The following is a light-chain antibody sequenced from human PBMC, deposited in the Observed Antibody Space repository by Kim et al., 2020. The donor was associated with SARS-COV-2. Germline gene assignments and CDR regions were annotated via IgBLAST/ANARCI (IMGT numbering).Light chain of an antibody. CDR1: QSVTNNC. J-gene: IGKJ1*01. CDR3: QQYSSSLQT. Sequence: SPGERATLSGRATQSVTNNCLAWYQQKRGQAPSLLIYSASRRATGIQDRFSGSGSGTDFTLTISRLEPEDFAVYYCQQYSSSLQTFGQGTKVDIK. CDR2: SAS. V-gene: IGKV3-20*01.